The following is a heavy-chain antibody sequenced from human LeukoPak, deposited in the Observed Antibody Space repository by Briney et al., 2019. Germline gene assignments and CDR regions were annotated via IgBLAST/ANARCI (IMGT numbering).Heavy chain of an antibody. Sequence: GGSLSLSCEASGFTFGSYSMNWVRQAPGKGLEWVSYISSSSGTIYYADSVRGRFTMSRDNAKNSLYLQMNSLRVEDTAVYFCARGFSGTYYYGSGSSDYWGQGTLVTVSS. CDR1: GFTFGSYS. CDR3: ARGFSGTYYYGSGSSDY. V-gene: IGHV3-48*04. D-gene: IGHD3-10*01. CDR2: ISSSSGTI. J-gene: IGHJ4*02.